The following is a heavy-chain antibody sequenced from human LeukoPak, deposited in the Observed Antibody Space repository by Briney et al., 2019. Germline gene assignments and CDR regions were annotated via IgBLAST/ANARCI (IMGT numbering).Heavy chain of an antibody. CDR2: ISSSGGST. J-gene: IGHJ4*02. D-gene: IGHD3-22*01. CDR1: GFTFSSYA. CDR3: AKGRPTYYYDSSGYGFDY. Sequence: GGSLRLSCAASGFTFSSYAMSWVRQAPGKGLEWVSAISSSGGSTYYADSVKGRFTISRDNSKNTLYLQMNGLRAEDTAVYYCAKGRPTYYYDSSGYGFDYWGQGTLVTVSS. V-gene: IGHV3-23*01.